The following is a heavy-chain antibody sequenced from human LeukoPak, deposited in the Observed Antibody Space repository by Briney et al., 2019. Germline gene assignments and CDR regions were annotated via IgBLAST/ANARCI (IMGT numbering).Heavy chain of an antibody. J-gene: IGHJ4*02. Sequence: GGSLTLSCTASGFSFSGHWMHWARQLPGKGLVWVSRISPTGSTTSYADSAKGRFTVSRDNAKNTLYLQVNNLRAEDTAVYYCARGPNSNWSGLDFWGQGTLLTVSS. CDR1: GFSFSGHW. CDR3: ARGPNSNWSGLDF. CDR2: ISPTGSTT. V-gene: IGHV3-74*01. D-gene: IGHD6-6*01.